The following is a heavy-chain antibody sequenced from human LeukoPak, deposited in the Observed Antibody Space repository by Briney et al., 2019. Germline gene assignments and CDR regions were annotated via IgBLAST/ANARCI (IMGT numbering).Heavy chain of an antibody. Sequence: SETLSLTCTVSGGSISGSSYYWGWIRQPPGKGLEWIGSIYYSGNTYYNPSLKSRVTISVDTSKNQFSLKLNSVTATDTAVYFCARGVYSAFDYWGQGTLVTVSS. V-gene: IGHV4-39*01. CDR3: ARGVYSAFDY. D-gene: IGHD2-21*01. CDR1: GGSISGSSYY. CDR2: IYYSGNT. J-gene: IGHJ4*02.